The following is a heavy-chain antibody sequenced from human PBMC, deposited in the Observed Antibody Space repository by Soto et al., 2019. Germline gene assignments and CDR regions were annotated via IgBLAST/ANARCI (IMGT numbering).Heavy chain of an antibody. J-gene: IGHJ6*03. Sequence: ASVKVSCKASGYTFTSYAMHWVRQAPGQRLEWMGWINAGNGNTKYSQKFQGRVTITRDTSASTAYMELSSLRSEDTAVYYCARVVFTGFGVVNYYMDVWGKGPSVTVSS. V-gene: IGHV1-3*01. CDR3: ARVVFTGFGVVNYYMDV. CDR2: INAGNGNT. CDR1: GYTFTSYA. D-gene: IGHD3-3*01.